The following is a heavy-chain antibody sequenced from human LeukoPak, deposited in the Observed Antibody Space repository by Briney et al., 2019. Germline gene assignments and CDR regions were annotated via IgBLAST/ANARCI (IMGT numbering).Heavy chain of an antibody. D-gene: IGHD6-19*01. Sequence: SETLSLTCTVSGGSISSYYWSWIRQPPGKGLEWIGYIYYSGSTNYNPSLKSRVTISVDTSKNQFSLKLSSVTAADTAVYYCASANPGIAVAGGTYWFDPWGQGTLVTVSS. CDR1: GGSISSYY. V-gene: IGHV4-59*01. CDR2: IYYSGST. CDR3: ASANPGIAVAGGTYWFDP. J-gene: IGHJ5*02.